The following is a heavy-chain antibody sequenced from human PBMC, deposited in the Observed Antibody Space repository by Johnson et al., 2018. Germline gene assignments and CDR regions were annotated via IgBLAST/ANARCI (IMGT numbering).Heavy chain of an antibody. J-gene: IGHJ4*02. Sequence: QLVQSGGGVVQPGRSLRRSCAASGFTFSSHGMHWVRQSPGKGLEWAAVIWYEGSIKLYADSVKGRFTISRDNSKNTLYLQMISLRAEDTAVYYCGRVSGSNYGLFDYWGQGTLVTVSS. CDR3: GRVSGSNYGLFDY. CDR1: GFTFSSHG. D-gene: IGHD5-18*01. V-gene: IGHV3-33*01. CDR2: IWYEGSIK.